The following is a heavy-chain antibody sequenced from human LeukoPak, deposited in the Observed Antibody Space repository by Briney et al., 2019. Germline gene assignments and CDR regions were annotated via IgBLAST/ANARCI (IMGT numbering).Heavy chain of an antibody. J-gene: IGHJ3*02. V-gene: IGHV4-39*01. CDR3: ARWEESDGFDI. Sequence: PSETLSLTCTVSGGSISSRSYYWGWIRQPPGKGLEWIGSLYYSGSTYYNPSLKSRVTISVDTSKNQFSLKLSSVTASDTAVYYCARWEESDGFDIWGQGTMVTVSS. CDR2: LYYSGST. D-gene: IGHD1-26*01. CDR1: GGSISSRSYY.